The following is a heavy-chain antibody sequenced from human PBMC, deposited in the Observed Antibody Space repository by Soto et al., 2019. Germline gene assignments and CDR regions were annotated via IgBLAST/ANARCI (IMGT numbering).Heavy chain of an antibody. CDR3: ARGRRYLTRVIPAAMGGFDI. CDR1: GESFTGYY. CDR2: INRSEDT. J-gene: IGHJ3*02. V-gene: IGHV4-34*01. D-gene: IGHD2-2*01. Sequence: SETLSLTCAVYGESFTGYYWNWLRQTPGKGLEWIGEINRSEDTNYTPSLKSRVTISVDTSKKQFSLTLSSVTAADTAVYYCARGRRYLTRVIPAAMGGFDICGQGPMVTVSS.